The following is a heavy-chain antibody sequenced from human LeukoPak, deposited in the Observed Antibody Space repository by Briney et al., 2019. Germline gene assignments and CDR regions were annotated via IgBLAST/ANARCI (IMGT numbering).Heavy chain of an antibody. CDR2: INPNSGGT. J-gene: IGHJ4*02. CDR3: ARRTTVTKIDY. Sequence: ASVKVSCKASGYTFTGYYIHWVRQAPGQGLEWMGWINPNSGGTNYAQKFQGRVTMTRDTSISTAYMELSRLRSDDTAAYYCARRTTVTKIDYWGQGTLVTVSS. V-gene: IGHV1-2*02. D-gene: IGHD4-17*01. CDR1: GYTFTGYY.